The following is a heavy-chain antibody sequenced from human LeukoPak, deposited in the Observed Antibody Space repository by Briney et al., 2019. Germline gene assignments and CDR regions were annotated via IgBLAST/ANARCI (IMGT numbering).Heavy chain of an antibody. CDR3: ARVGVVPAARDYYYYYYMDV. D-gene: IGHD2-2*01. J-gene: IGHJ6*03. V-gene: IGHV4-59*01. Sequence: PSETLSLTCTVSGGSISSYYWSWIRQPPGKGLEWIGYIYYSGSTNYNPSLKSRVTISVDTSKNQFSLKLSSVTAADTAVYYCARVGVVPAARDYYYYYYMDVWGKGTTVTISS. CDR1: GGSISSYY. CDR2: IYYSGST.